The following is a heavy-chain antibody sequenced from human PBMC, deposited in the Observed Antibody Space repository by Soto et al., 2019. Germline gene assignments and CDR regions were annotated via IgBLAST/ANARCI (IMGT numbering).Heavy chain of an antibody. CDR2: INHSGST. CDR1: GGSFSGYY. V-gene: IGHV4-34*01. CDR3: ARAWFLDYYYYGMDV. J-gene: IGHJ6*02. Sequence: SETLSLTCAVCGGSFSGYYWSWIRQPPGKGLEWIGEINHSGSTNYNPSLKSRVTISVDTSKNQFSLKLSSVTAADTAVYYCARAWFLDYYYYGMDVWGQGTTVTVSS. D-gene: IGHD3-3*01.